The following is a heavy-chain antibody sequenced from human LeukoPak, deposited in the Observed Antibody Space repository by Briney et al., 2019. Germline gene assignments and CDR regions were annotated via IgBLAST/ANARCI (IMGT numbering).Heavy chain of an antibody. J-gene: IGHJ5*02. D-gene: IGHD3-10*01. Sequence: GSLRLSCAASGFTFSSNYMSWIRQPPGKGLEWIGSIYDSGSTYYNPSLKSRVTISVDTSKNQFSLKLNSVTAADTAVYYCARHYGPWGQGTLVTVSS. CDR1: GFTFSSNY. CDR2: IYDSGST. CDR3: ARHYGP. V-gene: IGHV4-39*01.